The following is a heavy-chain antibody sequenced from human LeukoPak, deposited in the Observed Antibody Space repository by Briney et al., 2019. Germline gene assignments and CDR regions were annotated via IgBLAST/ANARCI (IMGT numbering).Heavy chain of an antibody. Sequence: ASVKVSCKASGYTFTGYYMHWVRQAPGQGLEWMGWINPNSGGTNYAQKFQGRVTMTRHTSISTAHMKLSRLRPDDTAVYYCARTSPRKLPPTWGQGTLVTVSS. CDR2: INPNSGGT. CDR3: ARTSPRKLPPT. J-gene: IGHJ5*02. D-gene: IGHD4-23*01. V-gene: IGHV1-2*02. CDR1: GYTFTGYY.